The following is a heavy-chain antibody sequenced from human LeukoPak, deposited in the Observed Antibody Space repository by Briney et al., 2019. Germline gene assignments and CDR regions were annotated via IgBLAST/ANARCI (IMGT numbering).Heavy chain of an antibody. Sequence: GGSLRLSCAASEFTFSSSAMSWVRQAPGKGLEWVSNSGGGSGGSTYYADSVKGRFTISRDNSKNTLYLQMNSLRAEDTAVYYCAKSGYNRFDYWGQGTLVTVSS. CDR2: SGGGSGGST. CDR1: EFTFSSSA. J-gene: IGHJ4*02. CDR3: AKSGYNRFDY. V-gene: IGHV3-23*01. D-gene: IGHD5-24*01.